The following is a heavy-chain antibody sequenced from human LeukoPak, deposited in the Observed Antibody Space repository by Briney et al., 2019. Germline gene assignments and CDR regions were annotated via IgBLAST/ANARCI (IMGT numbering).Heavy chain of an antibody. D-gene: IGHD6-13*01. CDR2: IYYSGST. V-gene: IGHV4-59*12. J-gene: IGHJ6*02. CDR3: ARERGIAAAVDRYYYGMDV. Sequence: SETLSLTCTVSGGAISSYYWSWIRQPPGKGLEWIGYIYYSGSTNYNPSLKSRVTISVDTSKNQFSLKLSSVTAADTAVYHCARERGIAAAVDRYYYGMDVWGQGTTVTVSS. CDR1: GGAISSYY.